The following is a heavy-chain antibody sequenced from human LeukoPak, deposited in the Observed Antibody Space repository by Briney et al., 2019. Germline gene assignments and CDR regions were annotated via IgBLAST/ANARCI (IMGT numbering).Heavy chain of an antibody. CDR2: IIPIFGTA. Sequence: ASVKVSCKASGGTFSSYAISWVRQAPGQGLEWMGGIIPIFGTANYAQKFQGRVTITTDESTSTAYMELSSLRSADTAVYYCARAPSYSGSYYFDYWGQGTLVTVSS. J-gene: IGHJ4*02. CDR1: GGTFSSYA. CDR3: ARAPSYSGSYYFDY. V-gene: IGHV1-69*05. D-gene: IGHD1-26*01.